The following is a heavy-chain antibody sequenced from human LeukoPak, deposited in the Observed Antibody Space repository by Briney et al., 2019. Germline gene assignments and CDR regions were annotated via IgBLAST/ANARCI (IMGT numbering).Heavy chain of an antibody. CDR3: ARLNYYGSGSYYPQIDY. CDR1: GYTFTSYY. Sequence: ASVKVSCKASGYTFTSYYMHWVRQAPGQGLEWMGIINPSGGSTSYAQKFQGRVTMTTDTSTSTAYMELRSLRSDDTAVYYCARLNYYGSGSYYPQIDYWGQGTLVTVSS. V-gene: IGHV1-46*01. J-gene: IGHJ4*02. CDR2: INPSGGST. D-gene: IGHD3-10*01.